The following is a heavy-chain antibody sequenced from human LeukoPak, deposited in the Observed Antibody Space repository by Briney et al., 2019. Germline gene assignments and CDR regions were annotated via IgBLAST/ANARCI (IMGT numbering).Heavy chain of an antibody. CDR1: GFTFSSYE. J-gene: IGHJ6*02. Sequence: PGGSLTLSCAASGFTFSSYEMNWVRQAPGKGLEWVSYISSIGSTIYYADSVKGRFTISRDNAKNSLYLQMNSLRAEDTAVYYCARVLYCTNGVCYMEYYYYYGMDVWGQGATVTVSS. D-gene: IGHD2-8*01. CDR2: ISSIGSTI. CDR3: ARVLYCTNGVCYMEYYYYYGMDV. V-gene: IGHV3-48*03.